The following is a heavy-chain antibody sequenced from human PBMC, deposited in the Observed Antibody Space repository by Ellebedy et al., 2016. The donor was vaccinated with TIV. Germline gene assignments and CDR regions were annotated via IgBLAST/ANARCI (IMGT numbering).Heavy chain of an antibody. CDR1: GYTFTGYY. CDR3: ARVKWANIPLYGMDV. Sequence: AASVKVSCKASGYTFTGYYMHWVRQAPGQGLEWMGIINPSGGSTSYAQKFQGRVTMTRDTSTSTAYMELRSLRSDDTAVYYCARVKWANIPLYGMDVWGQGTTVTVSS. J-gene: IGHJ6*02. V-gene: IGHV1-46*01. D-gene: IGHD1-26*01. CDR2: INPSGGST.